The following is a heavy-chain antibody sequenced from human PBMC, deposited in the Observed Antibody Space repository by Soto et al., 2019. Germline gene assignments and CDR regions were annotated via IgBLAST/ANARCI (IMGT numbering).Heavy chain of an antibody. J-gene: IGHJ2*01. Sequence: QVQLLQSGAEVKEPGASVKVSCKTSGYMFSSHGLYRVRQAPGQGREWMGWISPKSGDTNYVQSLQGRLTLSTDTSTSAAYLEQMSLTSDDAAVYYCGREAGDYDWYFDLWGRGTPVTVSS. V-gene: IGHV1-18*01. D-gene: IGHD4-17*01. CDR3: GREAGDYDWYFDL. CDR1: GYMFSSHG. CDR2: ISPKSGDT.